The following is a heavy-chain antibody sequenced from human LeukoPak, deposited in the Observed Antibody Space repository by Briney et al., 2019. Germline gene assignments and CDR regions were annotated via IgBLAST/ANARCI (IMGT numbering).Heavy chain of an antibody. CDR2: INHSGST. CDR3: AEVLHFWIWGSNNTN. Sequence: PSETLSLTCAVYGGSFSGYYWSWIRQPPGKGLEWIGEINHSGSTNYNPSLKSRVTISVDTSKNQFSLKLSSVTAADTAGYYCAEVLHFWIWGSNNTNGGQGTLSPSPQ. J-gene: IGHJ4*02. CDR1: GGSFSGYY. D-gene: IGHD3-16*01. V-gene: IGHV4-34*01.